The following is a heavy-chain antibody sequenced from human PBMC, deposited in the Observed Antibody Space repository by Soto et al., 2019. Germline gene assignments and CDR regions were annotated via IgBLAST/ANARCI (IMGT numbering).Heavy chain of an antibody. CDR3: ARDLGPHWFDP. CDR2: IYYSGST. CDR1: GGSISSYY. Sequence: SETLSLTCTVSGGSISSYYWSWIRQPPGKGLEWIGYIYYSGSTNYNPSLKSRVTISVDTSKNQFSLKLSSVTAADTAVYYCARDLGPHWFDPWGQGTLVTVSS. J-gene: IGHJ5*02. V-gene: IGHV4-59*01.